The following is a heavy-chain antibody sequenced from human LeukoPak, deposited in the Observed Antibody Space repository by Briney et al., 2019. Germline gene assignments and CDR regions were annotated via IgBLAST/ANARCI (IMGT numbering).Heavy chain of an antibody. CDR3: ARGSSTTH. D-gene: IGHD2-2*01. Sequence: PSETLSLTCAVYGGSFSGYYWSWIRQPPGKGLEWIGEINHSGSTNYNPSLKSRVTISVDTSKNQFSLKLSSVTAADTAVYYCARGSSTTHWGQGTLVTVSS. V-gene: IGHV4-34*01. CDR1: GGSFSGYY. CDR2: INHSGST. J-gene: IGHJ4*02.